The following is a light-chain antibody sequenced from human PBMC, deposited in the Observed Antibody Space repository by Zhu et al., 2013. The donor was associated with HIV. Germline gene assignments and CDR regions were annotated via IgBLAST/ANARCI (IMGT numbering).Light chain of an antibody. J-gene: IGKJ1*01. CDR1: QGITHS. CDR2: RAS. CDR3: QQYSSYPWT. V-gene: IGKV1-5*03. Sequence: DIQMTQSPSTLSASIGDRVTITCRASQGITHSLAWYQQKPGKAPSLLIYRASSLEGGVPSRFSGSGSDTEFTLTIGGLQPDDFATYYCQQYSSYPWTFGQGTKVEI.